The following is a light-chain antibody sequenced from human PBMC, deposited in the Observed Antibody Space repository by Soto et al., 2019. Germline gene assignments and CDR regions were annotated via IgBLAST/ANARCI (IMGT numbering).Light chain of an antibody. J-gene: IGKJ4*01. CDR1: QSVSSF. CDR2: DAS. V-gene: IGKV3-11*01. CDR3: QQRSNWPLT. Sequence: EIVLTQSPATLSLSPGESSTLSCRASQSVSSFLAWYQQKPGQAPRLLIYDASNKATGIPARFSGSGSGTDFTLTINSLEPEDFAVYYCQQRSNWPLTFGGGTKVDI.